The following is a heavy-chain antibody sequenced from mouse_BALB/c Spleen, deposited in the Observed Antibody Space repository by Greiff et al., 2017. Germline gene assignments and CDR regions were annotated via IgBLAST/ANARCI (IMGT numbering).Heavy chain of an antibody. Sequence: EVQLQQSGPELVKPGASVKMSCKASGYTFTSYVMHWVKQKPGQGLEWIGYINPYNDGTKYNEKFKGKATLTSDKSSSTAYMELSSLTSEDSAVYYCARLYWDGNPDYWGQGTTLTVSS. V-gene: IGHV1-14*01. J-gene: IGHJ2*01. CDR1: GYTFTSYV. CDR3: ARLYWDGNPDY. CDR2: INPYNDGT. D-gene: IGHD2-1*01.